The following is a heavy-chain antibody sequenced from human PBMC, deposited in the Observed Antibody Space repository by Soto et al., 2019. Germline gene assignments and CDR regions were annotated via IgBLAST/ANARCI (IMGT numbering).Heavy chain of an antibody. D-gene: IGHD2-2*01. CDR1: GFNFINAW. V-gene: IGHV3-15*01. J-gene: IGHJ4*02. CDR2: IKSEVSGGTT. CDR3: TDAGPYDY. Sequence: GGSLRLSCASSGFNFINAWMYWVRQAPGKGLEWVGRIKSEVSGGTTDYAAPVKGRFTISRDDSKEMVYLQMNNLKIEDTAVYYCTDAGPYDYWGQGTLVTVSS.